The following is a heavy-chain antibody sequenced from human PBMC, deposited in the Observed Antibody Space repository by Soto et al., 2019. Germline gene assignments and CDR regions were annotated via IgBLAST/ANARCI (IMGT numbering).Heavy chain of an antibody. D-gene: IGHD6-13*01. CDR2: INPNSGGT. Sequence: PSGKVSCKTSGYTFSVYYMHLVRQAQRQGLEWMGWINPNSGGTNYAQKFQGWVTMTGDTSISTAYMELSRLRSDDTAVYYCARDNSRKPYYYYGMDVWGQGTTVTVSS. J-gene: IGHJ6*02. CDR1: GYTFSVYY. CDR3: ARDNSRKPYYYYGMDV. V-gene: IGHV1-2*04.